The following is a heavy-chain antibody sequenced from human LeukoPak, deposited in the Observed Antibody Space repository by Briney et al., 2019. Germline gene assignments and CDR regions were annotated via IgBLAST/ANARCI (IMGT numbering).Heavy chain of an antibody. Sequence: GGSLRLSCAASGFTFSSYGMSWVRQAPGKGLEWVSGISGSGGSTYYADSVKGRFTISRDSFKNTLYLQMNSLRPEDTAVYYCAKEGDYYGSGSYRDGFDIWGQGTRATVSS. V-gene: IGHV3-23*01. CDR2: ISGSGGST. J-gene: IGHJ3*02. CDR3: AKEGDYYGSGSYRDGFDI. CDR1: GFTFSSYG. D-gene: IGHD3-10*01.